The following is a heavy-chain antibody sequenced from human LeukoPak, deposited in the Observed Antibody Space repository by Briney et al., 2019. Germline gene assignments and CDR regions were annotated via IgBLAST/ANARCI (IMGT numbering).Heavy chain of an antibody. CDR1: GFTFSSYA. Sequence: GGSLRLSCAASGFTFSSYAMSWVRQAPGKGLEWVANIKQDGSEKYYVDSVKGRFTISRDNSKNTLYLQMNSLRAEDTAVYYCARGPSGYHNTGGQGTLVTVSS. J-gene: IGHJ4*02. D-gene: IGHD5-12*01. V-gene: IGHV3-7*01. CDR3: ARGPSGYHNT. CDR2: IKQDGSEK.